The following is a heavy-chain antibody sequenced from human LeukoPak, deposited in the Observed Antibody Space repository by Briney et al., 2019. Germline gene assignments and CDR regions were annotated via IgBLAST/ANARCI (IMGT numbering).Heavy chain of an antibody. V-gene: IGHV3-7*05. J-gene: IGHJ4*02. CDR2: IKEDGSRN. CDR1: GFTFSRHW. CDR3: ARQLSGWYDADPY. D-gene: IGHD6-19*01. Sequence: LLGGSLRLSCVASGFTFSRHWMSWVRQAPGKGLEWVANIKEDGSRNHYVDSVKGRFTISRDNAKNSLYLQMSSLRVEDTAVYYCARQLSGWYDADPYWGQGTLVTVSA.